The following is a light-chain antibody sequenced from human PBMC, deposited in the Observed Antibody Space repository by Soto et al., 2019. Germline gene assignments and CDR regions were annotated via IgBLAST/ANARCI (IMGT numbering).Light chain of an antibody. Sequence: QSALTQPASVSGSPGQSITISCTGTSRDVGGYNYVSWYQQHPGKAPKLMIYEVSHRPSGVSNRFSGSKSGNTASLTISGLQAEDEADYYCTSYTSTATYVFGTGTKLTVL. J-gene: IGLJ1*01. V-gene: IGLV2-14*01. CDR1: SRDVGGYNY. CDR2: EVS. CDR3: TSYTSTATYV.